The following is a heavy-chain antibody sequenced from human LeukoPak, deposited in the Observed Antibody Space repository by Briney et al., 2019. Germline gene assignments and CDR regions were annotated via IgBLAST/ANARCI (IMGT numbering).Heavy chain of an antibody. CDR1: GFTFDSSE. D-gene: IGHD3-22*01. J-gene: IGHJ4*02. V-gene: IGHV3-48*03. CDR3: ARETHDSSGYKYFDY. Sequence: PGGSLRLSCAASGFTFDSSEMNWVRQAPGKGLEWLSYISTSGSAMYYADSVRGRFIISRDNAKNSLYLQMNSLRPEDTAVYHCARETHDSSGYKYFDYWGQGTLVTVSS. CDR2: ISTSGSAM.